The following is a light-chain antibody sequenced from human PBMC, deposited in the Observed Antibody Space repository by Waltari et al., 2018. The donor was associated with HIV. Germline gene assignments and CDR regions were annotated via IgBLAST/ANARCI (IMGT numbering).Light chain of an antibody. J-gene: IGKJ1*01. CDR2: WAS. CDR3: QQYYSTPWT. V-gene: IGKV4-1*01. CDR1: QKVLYSSNNKNY. Sequence: DIVMTQSPDSLAVSPGERATINCKSSQKVLYSSNNKNYLVWYQQKPGQPPKLLIYWASTRESGVPDRFSGSGSGTDFTLTITSLQAEDVAVYYCQQYYSTPWTFGQGTKVEIK.